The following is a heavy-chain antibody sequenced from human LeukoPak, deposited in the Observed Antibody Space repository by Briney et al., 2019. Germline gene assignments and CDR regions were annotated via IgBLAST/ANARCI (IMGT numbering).Heavy chain of an antibody. CDR3: AKDPSYGSGSYLYYFDY. CDR2: ISGSGGTT. Sequence: GGSLRLSCAASGFTFSSYAMSWVRQAPGTGLEWVSAISGSGGTTYYADSVKGRFTISRDNSKNTLYLQMNSLRAEDTAVYYCAKDPSYGSGSYLYYFDYWGQGTLVTVSS. D-gene: IGHD3-10*01. V-gene: IGHV3-23*01. J-gene: IGHJ4*02. CDR1: GFTFSSYA.